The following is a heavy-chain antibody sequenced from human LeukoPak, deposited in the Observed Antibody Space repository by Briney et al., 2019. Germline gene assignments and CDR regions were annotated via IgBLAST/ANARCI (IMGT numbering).Heavy chain of an antibody. D-gene: IGHD3-22*01. CDR1: GGSISSGGYY. CDR3: ARVAYDSSGYYGFD. CDR2: IYYSGST. Sequence: SQTLSLTCTVSGGSISSGGYYWRWIRQHPGKGLEWIGYIYYSGSTYYNPSLKSRVTISVDTSKNQFSLKLSSVTAADTAVYYCARVAYDSSGYYGFDWGQGTLVTVSS. J-gene: IGHJ4*02. V-gene: IGHV4-31*03.